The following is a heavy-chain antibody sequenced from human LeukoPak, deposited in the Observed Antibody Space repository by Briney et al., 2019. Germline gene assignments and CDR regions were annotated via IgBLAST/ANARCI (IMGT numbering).Heavy chain of an antibody. CDR3: ARTYGDYVWNYYYMDV. D-gene: IGHD4-17*01. V-gene: IGHV4-39*07. Sequence: SETLSLTCTVSGGSISSSSYYWGWIRQPPGKGLEWIGSIYYSGSTNYNPSLRSRVTMSVDPSKNQFSLKLSSVTAADTAVYYCARTYGDYVWNYYYMDVWGKGTTVTVSS. J-gene: IGHJ6*03. CDR2: IYYSGST. CDR1: GGSISSSSYY.